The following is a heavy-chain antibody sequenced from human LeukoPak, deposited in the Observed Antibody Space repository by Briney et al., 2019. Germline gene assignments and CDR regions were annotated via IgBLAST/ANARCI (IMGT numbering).Heavy chain of an antibody. CDR2: INPSVGIT. J-gene: IGHJ4*02. V-gene: IGHV1-46*01. D-gene: IGHD3-10*01. Sequence: RASVKVSCKASGYTFTSYYLHWVRQAPGQGLEGMGIINPSVGITRYAQKFQGRVTMTRDTSTSTVYMELSSLRSEDTAIYYCAREARNGDYFDYWGQGTLVTVSS. CDR3: AREARNGDYFDY. CDR1: GYTFTSYY.